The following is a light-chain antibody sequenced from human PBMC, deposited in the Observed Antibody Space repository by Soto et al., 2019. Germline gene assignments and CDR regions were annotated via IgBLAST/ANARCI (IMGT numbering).Light chain of an antibody. V-gene: IGLV2-8*01. J-gene: IGLJ1*01. CDR2: EVS. CDR3: RSYAGSNTYV. CDR1: SSDVGAYNY. Sequence: QSALTKPPSASGSPGRAVTISCTGTSSDVGAYNYVSWYQQHPGKAPKLMIYEVSKRPSGVPDRFSGSKSGNTASLTVSWLQAEDETDYYCRSYAGSNTYVFGTGTKVTVL.